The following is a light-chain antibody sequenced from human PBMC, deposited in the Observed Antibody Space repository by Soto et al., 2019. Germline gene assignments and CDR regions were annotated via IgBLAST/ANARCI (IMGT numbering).Light chain of an antibody. Sequence: VLTQSPGTLSLSPGDSATLSCRDSQSVSSSYLAWYQQKPGQAPRLLIYGESSRATGIPARFSGSGSGTDLNLTISRLEPEDFAVYYCQQYGSSPRTFGQGTKVDIK. J-gene: IGKJ1*01. CDR2: GES. CDR3: QQYGSSPRT. V-gene: IGKV3-20*01. CDR1: QSVSSSY.